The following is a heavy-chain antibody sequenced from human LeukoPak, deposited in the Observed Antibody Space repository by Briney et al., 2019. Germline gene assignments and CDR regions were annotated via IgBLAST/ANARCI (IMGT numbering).Heavy chain of an antibody. Sequence: PSETLSLTCAVYGGSLSHYYWSWIRQPPGKGLEWIGEINHGGSTNYNPSLKSRVPISVDMSKNQFSLELTPVTAADTAVYYCARGPASGSNFAWFDPWGQGTLVTVSS. CDR1: GGSLSHYY. J-gene: IGHJ5*02. D-gene: IGHD3-10*01. CDR2: INHGGST. CDR3: ARGPASGSNFAWFDP. V-gene: IGHV4-34*01.